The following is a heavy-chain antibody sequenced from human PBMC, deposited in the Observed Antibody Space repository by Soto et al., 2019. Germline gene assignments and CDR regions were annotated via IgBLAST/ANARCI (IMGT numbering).Heavy chain of an antibody. J-gene: IGHJ4*02. D-gene: IGHD5-18*01. V-gene: IGHV3-15*01. CDR3: PTGTAVEKYYFDF. Sequence: EVQLVESGGGLVEPGESLRLSCAASGFTFNNAWMSWVRQAPGKGLEWVGRIKSRADGETTDYAVPVKGRFPISRDDSNNTLSLQMHSLKIEDTAVYYCPTGTAVEKYYFDFWGQGTLVTVSS. CDR2: IKSRADGETT. CDR1: GFTFNNAW.